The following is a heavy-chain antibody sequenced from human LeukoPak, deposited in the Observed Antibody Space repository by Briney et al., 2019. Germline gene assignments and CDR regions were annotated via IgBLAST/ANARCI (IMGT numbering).Heavy chain of an antibody. CDR2: IKRKSDGGTT. D-gene: IGHD3-22*01. V-gene: IGHV3-15*01. J-gene: IGHJ4*02. CDR3: TTVGLSGYYDSRGYYYFDY. Sequence: GGSLRLSCAASGFTFSSYWMHWVRQAPGKGLEGIGRIKRKSDGGTTDYAAPVKGRFTISRDDSKNTVYLQMNSLKTEDTAVYYCTTVGLSGYYDSRGYYYFDYWGQGTLVTVSS. CDR1: GFTFSSYW.